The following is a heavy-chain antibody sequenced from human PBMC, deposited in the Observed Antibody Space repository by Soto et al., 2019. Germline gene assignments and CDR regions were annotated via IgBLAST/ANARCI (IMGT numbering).Heavy chain of an antibody. V-gene: IGHV3-11*01. D-gene: IGHD5-18*01. CDR2: ITSSGSTT. CDR1: GFTFSDYY. CDR3: ARERYSYGPYYFDY. Sequence: LRLSCAASGFTFSDYYMSWIRQAPGKGLEWVSSITSSGSTTYYTDSVKGRFTISRDNAKNSLYLQMNSLRAEDTAVYYCARERYSYGPYYFDYWGQGTLVTVSS. J-gene: IGHJ4*02.